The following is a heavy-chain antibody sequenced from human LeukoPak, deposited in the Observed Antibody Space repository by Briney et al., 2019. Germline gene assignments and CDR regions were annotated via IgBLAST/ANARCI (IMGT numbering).Heavy chain of an antibody. Sequence: GGSLRLSCAASGFTFSSYAMSWVRQAPGKGLEWVSGISGSGGSTYYADSVKGRFIISRDNSKNTLYLQVNSLRAEDTAVYYCAKDGFLLWRGAFDIWGQGTMVTVSS. J-gene: IGHJ3*02. CDR2: ISGSGGST. D-gene: IGHD2-21*01. CDR3: AKDGFLLWRGAFDI. CDR1: GFTFSSYA. V-gene: IGHV3-23*01.